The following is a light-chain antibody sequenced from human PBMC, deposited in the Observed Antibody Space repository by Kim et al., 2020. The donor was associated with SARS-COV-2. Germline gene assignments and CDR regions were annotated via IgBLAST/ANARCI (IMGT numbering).Light chain of an antibody. CDR1: KLGDKY. Sequence: YELTQPPSVSVSPGQTASITCSGDKLGDKYACWYQQKPGQSPVLVIYQDTKRPSGIPERFSGSNSGNTATLTISGTQAMDEADYYCQAWDSSTVVFGGG. J-gene: IGLJ2*01. CDR3: QAWDSSTVV. V-gene: IGLV3-1*01. CDR2: QDT.